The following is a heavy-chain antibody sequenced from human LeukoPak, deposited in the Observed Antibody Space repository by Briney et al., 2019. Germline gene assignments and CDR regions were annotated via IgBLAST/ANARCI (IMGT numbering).Heavy chain of an antibody. CDR1: GGSISSSSYY. CDR2: IYYSGST. D-gene: IGHD6-13*01. Sequence: SETLSLTCTVSGGSISSSSYYWGWIRQPPGQGLEWIGSIYYSGSTYYNPSLKSRVTISVDTSKNQFSLKLSSVTAADTAVYYCVRRAYSSLYLWFDPWGQGTLVTVSS. CDR3: VRRAYSSLYLWFDP. V-gene: IGHV4-39*07. J-gene: IGHJ5*02.